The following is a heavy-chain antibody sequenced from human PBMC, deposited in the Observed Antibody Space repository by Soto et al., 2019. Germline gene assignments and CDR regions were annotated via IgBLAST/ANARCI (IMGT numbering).Heavy chain of an antibody. CDR2: ISNDGSST. CDR3: ARVPYCSSTSCYSYFDY. V-gene: IGHV3-74*01. J-gene: IGHJ4*02. CDR1: GFTFSSYW. Sequence: EMQLVESGGGLVQPGGSLRLSCAASGFTFSSYWMHWVRQAPGKGLVWVSRISNDGSSTSYADSVKGRFTISRDNAENTLFLQVNSLRAEDTAVHYCARVPYCSSTSCYSYFDYWGQGTLVTVSS. D-gene: IGHD2-2*01.